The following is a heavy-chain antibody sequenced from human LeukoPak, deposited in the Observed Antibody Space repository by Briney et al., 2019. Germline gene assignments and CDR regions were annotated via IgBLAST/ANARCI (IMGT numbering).Heavy chain of an antibody. CDR2: TIPMFGTA. CDR3: ARGGYYYDSSGYYYFDY. J-gene: IGHJ4*02. D-gene: IGHD3-22*01. V-gene: IGHV1-69*05. Sequence: GASVNVSCKASGGTFGSYAISWVRQAPGQGLEGVGRTIPMFGTANYAQKFQGRVTITTDESTSTAYMELSSLRSEDTAVYYCARGGYYYDSSGYYYFDYWGQGTLVTVSS. CDR1: GGTFGSYA.